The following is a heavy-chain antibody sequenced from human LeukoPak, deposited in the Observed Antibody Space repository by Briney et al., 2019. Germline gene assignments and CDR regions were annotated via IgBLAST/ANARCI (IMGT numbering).Heavy chain of an antibody. CDR3: AREHAAAPRYYYYMDV. Sequence: GGSLRLSCAASGFTFSSYEMNWVRQAPGKGLEWVSYISSSVSTIYYADSVKGRFTISRDNAKNSLYLQMNSLRAEDTAVYYCAREHAAAPRYYYYMDVWGKGTTVTISS. CDR2: ISSSVSTI. CDR1: GFTFSSYE. D-gene: IGHD6-13*01. J-gene: IGHJ6*03. V-gene: IGHV3-48*03.